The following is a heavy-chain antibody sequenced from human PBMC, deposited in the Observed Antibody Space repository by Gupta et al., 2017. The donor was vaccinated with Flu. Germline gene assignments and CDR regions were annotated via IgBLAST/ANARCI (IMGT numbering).Heavy chain of an antibody. CDR3: ASESVGATIGFAFDI. D-gene: IGHD1-26*01. J-gene: IGHJ3*02. CDR1: GFTFSSYS. V-gene: IGHV3-48*01. CDR2: ISSSSSTI. Sequence: EVQLVESGGGLVQPGWSLRLSCAASGFTFSSYSMNWVRQAPGKGLEWVSYISSSSSTIYYADSVKGRFTISRDNAKNSLYLQMNSLRAEDTAVYYCASESVGATIGFAFDIWGQGTMVTVSS.